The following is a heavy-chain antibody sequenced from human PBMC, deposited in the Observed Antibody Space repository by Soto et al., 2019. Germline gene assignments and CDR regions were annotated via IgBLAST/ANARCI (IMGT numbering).Heavy chain of an antibody. CDR1: GYTFTSYA. CDR3: ARVQNYDFWSGYYYDYYFDY. V-gene: IGHV1-3*01. D-gene: IGHD3-3*01. CDR2: INAGNGNT. Sequence: QVQLVQSGAEVKKPGASVKVSCKASGYTFTSYAMHWVRQAPGQRLEWMGWINAGNGNTKYSQKFQGRVTITRDTSASTAYMELSSLRSEDTAVYYCARVQNYDFWSGYYYDYYFDYWGQGTLVTVSS. J-gene: IGHJ4*02.